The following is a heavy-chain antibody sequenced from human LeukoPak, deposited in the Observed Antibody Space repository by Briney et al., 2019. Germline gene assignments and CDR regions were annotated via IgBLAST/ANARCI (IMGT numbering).Heavy chain of an antibody. V-gene: IGHV3-30*02. J-gene: IGHJ6*03. CDR1: GFTFSSYG. Sequence: GGSLRLSCAASGFTFSSYGMHWVRQAPGKGLEWVAFIRYDGSNKYYADSVKVRFTISRDNSKNTLYLQMNSLRAEDTAVYYCAKDEGYYYYMDVWGKGTTVTISS. CDR3: AKDEGYYYYMDV. CDR2: IRYDGSNK.